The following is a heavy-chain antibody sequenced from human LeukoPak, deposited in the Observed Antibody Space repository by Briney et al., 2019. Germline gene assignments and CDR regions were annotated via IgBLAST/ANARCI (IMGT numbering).Heavy chain of an antibody. J-gene: IGHJ4*02. CDR3: ARAIYGSGSHLEN. D-gene: IGHD3-10*01. V-gene: IGHV4-31*03. CDR1: GGSISSGGYY. CDR2: IYYSGST. Sequence: SQILSLTRTVSGGSISSGGYYWSWIRQHPGKGLEWIGYIYYSGSTYYNPSLESRVTISADTSKNQFSLKLSSVTAADTAVYYCARAIYGSGSHLENWGQGTLVTVSS.